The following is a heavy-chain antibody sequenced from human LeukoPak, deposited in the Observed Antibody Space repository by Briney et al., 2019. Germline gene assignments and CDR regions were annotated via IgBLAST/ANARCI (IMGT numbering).Heavy chain of an antibody. CDR1: GYTFTSYA. Sequence: ASVKVSCKASGYTFTSYAMHWVSQAPGQRLEWMGWINAGNGNTKYLQEFQGRVNITRDTSASTAYMELSRLRSDDTAVYYCARSSGWYEFFDYWGQGTLVTVSS. CDR3: ARSSGWYEFFDY. V-gene: IGHV1-3*01. CDR2: INAGNGNT. J-gene: IGHJ4*02. D-gene: IGHD6-19*01.